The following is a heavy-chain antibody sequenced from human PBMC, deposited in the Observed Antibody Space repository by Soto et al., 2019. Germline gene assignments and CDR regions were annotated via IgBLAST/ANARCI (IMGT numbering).Heavy chain of an antibody. Sequence: EVQLVESGGGLVKPGGSLRLSCAAYGFTFTRYSLNWGRQAPGKGLEWVSSISSTTNYIYYGDSMKGRFTISRDNAKNSLYLEMNSLRAEDTAVYYCARESEDLTSNFDYWGQGTLVTVSS. V-gene: IGHV3-21*06. J-gene: IGHJ4*02. CDR3: ARESEDLTSNFDY. CDR2: ISSTTNYI. CDR1: GFTFTRYS.